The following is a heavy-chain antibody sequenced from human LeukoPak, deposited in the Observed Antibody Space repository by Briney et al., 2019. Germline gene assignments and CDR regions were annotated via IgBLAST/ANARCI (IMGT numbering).Heavy chain of an antibody. CDR2: IYYSGST. J-gene: IGHJ4*02. CDR3: ARLPRWNDYYDSSGFD. V-gene: IGHV4-39*01. D-gene: IGHD3-22*01. CDR1: GGSISSSSYY. Sequence: SETLSLTCTVSGGSISSSSYYWGWLRQPPGKGLEWIGSIYYSGSTYYNPSLKSRVTISVDTSKNQFSLKLSSVTAADTAVYYCARLPRWNDYYDSSGFDWGQGTLVTVSS.